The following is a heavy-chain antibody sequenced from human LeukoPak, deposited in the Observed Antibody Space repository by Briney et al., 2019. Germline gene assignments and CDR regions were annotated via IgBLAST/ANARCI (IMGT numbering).Heavy chain of an antibody. J-gene: IGHJ6*02. Sequence: GGSLRLSCAASGFTFSSYAMHWVRQAPGKGLEWVAVISYDGSNKHYADSVKGRFTISRDNSKNTLYLQMNSLRAEDTAVYYCARDHRLRTRYYYYGMDVWGQGTTVTVSS. D-gene: IGHD4-17*01. CDR2: ISYDGSNK. CDR3: ARDHRLRTRYYYYGMDV. CDR1: GFTFSSYA. V-gene: IGHV3-30-3*01.